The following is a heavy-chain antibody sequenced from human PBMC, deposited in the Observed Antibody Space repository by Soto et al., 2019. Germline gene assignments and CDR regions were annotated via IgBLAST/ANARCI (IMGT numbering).Heavy chain of an antibody. CDR2: IIPIFVTA. CDR1: GGTFSSYA. J-gene: IGHJ5*02. V-gene: IGHV1-69*06. Sequence: ASVKVSCKASGGTFSSYAISWGRQAPGQGLEWMGGIIPIFVTANYAQKFQGRVTITADKSTSTAYMELSSLRSEDTAVYYCARDNGDFWSGYQNWFDPWGQGTLVPVSS. CDR3: ARDNGDFWSGYQNWFDP. D-gene: IGHD3-3*01.